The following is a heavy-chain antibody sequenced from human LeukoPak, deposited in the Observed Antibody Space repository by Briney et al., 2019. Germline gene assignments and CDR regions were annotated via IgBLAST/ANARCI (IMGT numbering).Heavy chain of an antibody. CDR3: ARDGDTVLTRGYYYYLDV. D-gene: IGHD4-23*01. CDR2: ISTSSSYI. V-gene: IGHV3-21*01. J-gene: IGHJ6*03. Sequence: GGSLRLSCAASGFTFSSYTMNWVRQAPGKGLEWVSSISTSSSYIYYADSVKGRFTISRDDARNSLYLEMNSLRAEDTAVYFCARDGDTVLTRGYYYYLDVWGKGTTVTVSS. CDR1: GFTFSSYT.